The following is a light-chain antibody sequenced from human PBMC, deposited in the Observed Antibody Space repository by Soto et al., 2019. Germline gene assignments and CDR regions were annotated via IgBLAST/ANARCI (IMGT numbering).Light chain of an antibody. Sequence: EIVLTQSPGTLSLSPGERVTLSCRASQSVNSNYLAWYQQKPGQAPRLLIYGTSSRATGIPDRFSGSGSGTDFTLTISRLEPEDVAVYFCQQYTDGNSPRYSFGQGTKLEIK. V-gene: IGKV3-20*01. CDR1: QSVNSNY. CDR2: GTS. J-gene: IGKJ2*03. CDR3: QQYTDGNSPRYS.